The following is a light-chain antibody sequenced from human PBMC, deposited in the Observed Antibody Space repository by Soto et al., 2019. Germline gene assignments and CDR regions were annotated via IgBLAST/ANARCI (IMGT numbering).Light chain of an antibody. J-gene: IGLJ1*01. Sequence: QSVLTQPASVSGSPGQSITISCTGTSSDVGGRNFVSWYQQHPGKAPKAMIYAVSHRPSGVSNRFSGSKSGNTASLTISGLQAEDEADYYCSSYTSSSTLLYVFGTGTQLTVL. CDR1: SSDVGGRNF. CDR2: AVS. V-gene: IGLV2-14*01. CDR3: SSYTSSSTLLYV.